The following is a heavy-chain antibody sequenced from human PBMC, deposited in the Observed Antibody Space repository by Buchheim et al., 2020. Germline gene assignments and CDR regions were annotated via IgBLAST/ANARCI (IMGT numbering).Heavy chain of an antibody. CDR2: ISGSGSII. CDR1: GFTFSSYE. V-gene: IGHV3-48*03. J-gene: IGHJ4*02. CDR3: ARDRGPVYYFDY. Sequence: EVQLVESGGGLVQPGGSLRLSCAASGFTFSSYELNWVRQAPGKGLEWVSYISGSGSIIYYADSVKGRFVISRDNAKTLLYLQMNSLRAEDTAVYYCARDRGPVYYFDYWGQGTL.